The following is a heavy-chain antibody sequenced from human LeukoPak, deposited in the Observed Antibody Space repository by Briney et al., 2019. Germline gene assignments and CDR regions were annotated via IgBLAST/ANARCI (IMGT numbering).Heavy chain of an antibody. V-gene: IGHV3-30-3*01. D-gene: IGHD3-10*01. CDR1: GFTSSSYA. CDR2: ISYDGSNK. Sequence: GGSLRLSCAASGFTSSSYAMHWVRQAPGKGLEWVAVISYDGSNKYYADSVKGRVTISRDNSKNTLYLQMNSLRAEDTAVYYCARDQDDYYGSGSYYGSIDYWGQGTLVTVSS. J-gene: IGHJ4*02. CDR3: ARDQDDYYGSGSYYGSIDY.